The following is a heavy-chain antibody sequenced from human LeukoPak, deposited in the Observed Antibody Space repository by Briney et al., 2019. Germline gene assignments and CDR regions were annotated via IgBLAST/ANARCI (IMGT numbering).Heavy chain of an antibody. Sequence: GGSLRLSCAASGFTFSSYAMSWVRQAPGKGLEWVSAISGSGGSTYYAGSVKGRFTISRDNSKNTLYLQMNSLRAEDTAVYYCARTTEKNDSDYWGQGTLVTVSS. CDR1: GFTFSSYA. V-gene: IGHV3-23*01. CDR3: ARTTEKNDSDY. CDR2: ISGSGGST. D-gene: IGHD1-1*01. J-gene: IGHJ4*02.